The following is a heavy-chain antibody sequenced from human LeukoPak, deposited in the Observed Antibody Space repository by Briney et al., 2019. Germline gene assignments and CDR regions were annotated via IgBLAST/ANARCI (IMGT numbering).Heavy chain of an antibody. CDR2: IIPIFGTA. D-gene: IGHD3-16*01. CDR3: ARGLVRGLQPDALDI. CDR1: GGTFSSYA. V-gene: IGHV1-69*13. Sequence: SVKVSCTASGGTFSSYAISWVRQAPGQGLEWMGGIIPIFGTANYAQKFQGRVTITADESTSTAYMELSSLRSEDTAVYYCARGLVRGLQPDALDIWGQGTMVTVSS. J-gene: IGHJ3*02.